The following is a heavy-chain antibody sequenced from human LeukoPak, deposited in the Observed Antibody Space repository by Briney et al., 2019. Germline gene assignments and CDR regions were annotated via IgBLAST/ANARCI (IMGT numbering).Heavy chain of an antibody. J-gene: IGHJ4*02. Sequence: ASVKVSCKASGYTFTSYAISWVRQAPGQGLEWMGWIRAHNGDTNHAQQLQGRVTMTTDTSTRTAYMELRSLRSEDTAVYYCARGEFICTINTCYATALDSWGQGTLVTVSS. CDR1: GYTFTSYA. CDR3: ARGEFICTINTCYATALDS. CDR2: IRAHNGDT. V-gene: IGHV1-18*01. D-gene: IGHD2-2*01.